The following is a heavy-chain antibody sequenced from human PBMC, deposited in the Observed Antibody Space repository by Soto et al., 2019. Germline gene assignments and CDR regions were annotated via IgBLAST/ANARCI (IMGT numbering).Heavy chain of an antibody. D-gene: IGHD5-12*01. CDR1: GGSFRGYY. CDR2: INHSGRT. J-gene: IGHJ4*02. Sequence: QVQLQQWGAGLLKPSETLSLTRAVYGGSFRGYYWSWIRQPPGKGLEWIGEINHSGRTNYSPSLKSRLTISVDTSKNQFSLNLSSVTAADTAVYYCARGGDSGYVVWGQGTLVTVSS. V-gene: IGHV4-34*01. CDR3: ARGGDSGYVV.